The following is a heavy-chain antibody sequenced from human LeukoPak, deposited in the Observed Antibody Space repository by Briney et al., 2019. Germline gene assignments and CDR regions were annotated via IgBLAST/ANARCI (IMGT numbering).Heavy chain of an antibody. Sequence: GASVKVSCKASGYTFTSYGISWVRQAPGQGLEWMGWISAYNGNTNYAQKLQGRVTMTTDTSTSTAYMELRSLRSDDTAVYYCARVGDCGGDCLPFDYWGQGTLVTVSS. J-gene: IGHJ4*02. CDR2: ISAYNGNT. V-gene: IGHV1-18*01. CDR3: ARVGDCGGDCLPFDY. CDR1: GYTFTSYG. D-gene: IGHD2-21*02.